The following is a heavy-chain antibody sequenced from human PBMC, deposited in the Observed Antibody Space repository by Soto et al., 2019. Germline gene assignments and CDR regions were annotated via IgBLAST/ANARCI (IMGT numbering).Heavy chain of an antibody. V-gene: IGHV3-23*01. D-gene: IGHD1-26*01. J-gene: IGHJ4*02. CDR1: GFTIAAHA. Sequence: LRLSCAASGFTIAAHAMTWVRQAPGKGLEWVSSISESGDITFYAESVRGRFTISRDNSKNMLFLQLSSLRVEDTAMYYCVPGSSGTAGEDCWGQGTLVTVSS. CDR3: VPGSSGTAGEDC. CDR2: ISESGDIT.